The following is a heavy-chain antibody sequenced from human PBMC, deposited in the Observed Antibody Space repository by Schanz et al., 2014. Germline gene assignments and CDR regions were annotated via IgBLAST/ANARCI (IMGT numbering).Heavy chain of an antibody. Sequence: QVQLVQSGAEVKKPGSSVKVSCKASGGTFSSYAFSWVRQAPGQGLEWMGKIIPILGMENYAQKFQGRVTSTADISTSTAYMDLSSLRSDDTAVYYCARDRDQWDGNYLDYWGQGTLVTVSS. CDR3: ARDRDQWDGNYLDY. V-gene: IGHV1-69*04. J-gene: IGHJ4*02. CDR1: GGTFSSYA. CDR2: IIPILGME. D-gene: IGHD1-26*01.